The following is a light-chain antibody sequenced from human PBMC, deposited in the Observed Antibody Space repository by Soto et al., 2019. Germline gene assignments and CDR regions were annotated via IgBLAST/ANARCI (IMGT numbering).Light chain of an antibody. CDR2: DAS. CDR1: QTISIW. CDR3: QQYNSYRT. J-gene: IGKJ1*01. Sequence: DIQMTQSLSTLSASVGDRVTITCRARQTISIWLAWYQQKPGKAPKLLIYDASILESGVPSRFSGSGSGTEFTLTTSSLQPDDFATYYCQQYNSYRTFGQGTKVDIK. V-gene: IGKV1-5*01.